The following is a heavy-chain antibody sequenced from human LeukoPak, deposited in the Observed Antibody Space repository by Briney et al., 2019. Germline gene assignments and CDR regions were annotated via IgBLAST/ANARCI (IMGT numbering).Heavy chain of an antibody. CDR1: GFTFSSYG. V-gene: IGHV3-23*01. J-gene: IGHJ4*02. Sequence: GRSLRLSCAASGFTFSSYGMHWVRQAPGKGLEWVSAISGSGGSTYYADSVKGRFTISRDNSKNTLYLQMNSLRAEDTAVYYCAKELLYGSGISMDYWGQGTLVTVSS. D-gene: IGHD3-10*01. CDR3: AKELLYGSGISMDY. CDR2: ISGSGGST.